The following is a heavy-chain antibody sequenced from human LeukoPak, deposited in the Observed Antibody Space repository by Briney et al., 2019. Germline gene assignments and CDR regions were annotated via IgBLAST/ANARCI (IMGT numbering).Heavy chain of an antibody. CDR3: ARTVFCSGGSCYLFDY. CDR2: ISGSGGST. V-gene: IGHV3-23*01. CDR1: GFTFSSYA. J-gene: IGHJ4*02. D-gene: IGHD2-15*01. Sequence: GGSLRLSCAASGFTFSSYAMSWVRQAPGKGLEWVSAISGSGGSTYYADSVKGRFTISRDNAKNSLYLQMNSLRAEDTAVYYCARTVFCSGGSCYLFDYWGQGTLVTVSS.